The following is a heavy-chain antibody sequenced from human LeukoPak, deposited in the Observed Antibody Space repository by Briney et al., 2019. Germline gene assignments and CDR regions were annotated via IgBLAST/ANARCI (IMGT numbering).Heavy chain of an antibody. V-gene: IGHV5-51*01. CDR3: ARHYLGRRYCSGGSCHYYFDY. CDR2: IYPGDSDT. Sequence: GESLKISCKGSGYSCTSYWIGWVRQMPGKGLEWMGIIYPGDSDTRYSPSFQGQVTISADKSISTAYLQWSSLKASDTAMYYCARHYLGRRYCSGGSCHYYFDYWGQGTLVTVSS. D-gene: IGHD2-15*01. J-gene: IGHJ4*02. CDR1: GYSCTSYW.